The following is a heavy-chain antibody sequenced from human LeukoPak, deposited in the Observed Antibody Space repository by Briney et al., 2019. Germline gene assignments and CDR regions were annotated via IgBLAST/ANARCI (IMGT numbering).Heavy chain of an antibody. CDR1: GFTFSSYA. D-gene: IGHD3-22*01. J-gene: IGHJ4*02. Sequence: GGSLRLSCAASGFTFSSYAMSWVRQAPGKGLEWVSAIDSSGGSTFYAASVKGRFTISRGNSKNTLYLQMNSLRAEDTAVYYCAKPITMIVVATNLDSWGQGTLVTVSS. CDR2: IDSSGGST. V-gene: IGHV3-23*01. CDR3: AKPITMIVVATNLDS.